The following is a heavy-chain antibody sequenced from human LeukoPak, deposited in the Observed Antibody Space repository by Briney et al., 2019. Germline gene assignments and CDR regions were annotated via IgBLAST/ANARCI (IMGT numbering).Heavy chain of an antibody. CDR2: INPNTAGT. CDR3: ATSAGDYRAGHYYYMGV. J-gene: IGHJ6*03. D-gene: IGHD4-11*01. Sequence: ASVKVSCKASGYTFTGYYLHWVRQAPGQGLEWMGWINPNTAGTNYAQKFLGGVTLTWDTSISTACMELNRLTSDDTAVYYCATSAGDYRAGHYYYMGVWGKGTSVTLSS. CDR1: GYTFTGYY. V-gene: IGHV1-2*02.